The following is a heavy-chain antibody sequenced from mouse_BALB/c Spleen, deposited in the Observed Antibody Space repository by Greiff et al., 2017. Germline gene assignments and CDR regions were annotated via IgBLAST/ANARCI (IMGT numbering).Heavy chain of an antibody. CDR1: GFDFSRYW. Sequence: EVKLLESGGGLVQPGGSLKLSCAASGFDFSRYWMSWVRQAPGKGLEWIGEINPDSSTINYTPSLKDKFIISRDNAKNTLYLQMSKVRSEDTALYYCARRGGGPAWFAYWGQGTLVTVAA. CDR3: ARRGGGPAWFAY. V-gene: IGHV4-1*02. D-gene: IGHD3-3*01. CDR2: INPDSSTI. J-gene: IGHJ3*01.